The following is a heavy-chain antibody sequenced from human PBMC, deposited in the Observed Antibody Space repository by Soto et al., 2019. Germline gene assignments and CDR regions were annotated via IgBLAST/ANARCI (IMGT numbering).Heavy chain of an antibody. CDR2: INAGNGNT. J-gene: IGHJ6*03. CDR3: ARDSRLKVTMVRGGYYYMDV. D-gene: IGHD3-10*01. Sequence: ASVKVSCKASGYTFTSYAMHWVRQAPGQRLEWMGWINAGNGNTKYSQKIQGRVTITRDTSASTAYMELSSLRSEDTAVYYCARDSRLKVTMVRGGYYYMDVWGKGTTVTVSS. CDR1: GYTFTSYA. V-gene: IGHV1-3*01.